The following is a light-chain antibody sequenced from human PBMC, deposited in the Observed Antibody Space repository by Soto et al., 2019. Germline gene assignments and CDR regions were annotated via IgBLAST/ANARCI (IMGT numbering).Light chain of an antibody. CDR1: SSNIGAGYD. V-gene: IGLV1-40*01. Sequence: QSVLTQPPSVSGAPGQRVTISCTGSSSNIGAGYDVHWYQQLPGTAPKLMIYEVTNRPSGVSNRFSGSKSGNTASLTISGLQAEDETHYYCSSYTSSSTVVFGGGTKLTVL. CDR2: EVT. CDR3: SSYTSSSTVV. J-gene: IGLJ2*01.